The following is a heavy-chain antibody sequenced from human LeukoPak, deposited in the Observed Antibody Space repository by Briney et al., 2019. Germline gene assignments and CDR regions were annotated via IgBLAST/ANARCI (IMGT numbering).Heavy chain of an antibody. CDR2: INTNTGNP. Sequence: ASVKVSCKASGYTFTSYAMNWVRQAPGQGLEWMGWINTNTGNPTYAQGFTGRFVLSLDTSVSTAYLQISSLKAEDTAVYYCARAYYDFWSGYSGFDYWGQGTLVTVSS. D-gene: IGHD3-3*01. J-gene: IGHJ4*02. CDR1: GYTFTSYA. V-gene: IGHV7-4-1*02. CDR3: ARAYYDFWSGYSGFDY.